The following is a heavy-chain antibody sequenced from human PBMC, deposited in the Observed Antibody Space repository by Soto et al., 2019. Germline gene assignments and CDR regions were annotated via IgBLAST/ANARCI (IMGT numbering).Heavy chain of an antibody. CDR2: IIPIFGTA. CDR1: GATFSSYA. D-gene: IGHD3-22*01. CDR3: AGEGASGSHIGY. J-gene: IGHJ4*02. Sequence: QVQLVQSGAEVKKPGSSVKVSCKAPGATFSSYAISWVRQAPGQGLEWMGGIIPIFGTANYAQKFQGRVTITADETTSTAYLELSSLRSEDTAVYYCAGEGASGSHIGYWGQGTLVTVSS. V-gene: IGHV1-69*01.